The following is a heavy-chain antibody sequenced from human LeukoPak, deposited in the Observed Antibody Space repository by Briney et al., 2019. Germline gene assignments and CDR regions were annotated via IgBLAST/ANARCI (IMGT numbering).Heavy chain of an antibody. V-gene: IGHV4-59*01. Sequence: NPSETLSLTCTVSDGSISTFYWSWIRQPPGRGLEWIGYIYYSGSAKYNPSLKSRVTISVDTPKSQFSLKLSSVTAADTAVYYCARSYGSGSYFDYWGQGTPVTVSS. CDR3: ARSYGSGSYFDY. CDR1: DGSISTFY. D-gene: IGHD3-10*01. J-gene: IGHJ4*02. CDR2: IYYSGSA.